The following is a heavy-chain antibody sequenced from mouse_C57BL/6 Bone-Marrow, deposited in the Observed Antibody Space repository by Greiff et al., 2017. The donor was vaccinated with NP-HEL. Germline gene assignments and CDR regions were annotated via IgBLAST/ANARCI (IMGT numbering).Heavy chain of an antibody. Sequence: VQLKESGPGLAKPSQTLSLTCSVTGYSITSDYWNWIRKFPGNKLEYMGYISYSGSTYYNPSLKSRISITRDTSKNQNYLQLNSVTTEDTATYYCARSPLWLRRNYYAMDYWGQGTSVTVSS. J-gene: IGHJ4*01. CDR3: ARSPLWLRRNYYAMDY. D-gene: IGHD2-2*01. CDR1: GYSITSDY. CDR2: ISYSGST. V-gene: IGHV3-8*01.